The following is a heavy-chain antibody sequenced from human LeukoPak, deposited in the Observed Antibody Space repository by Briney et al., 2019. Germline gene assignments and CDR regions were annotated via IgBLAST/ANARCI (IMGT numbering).Heavy chain of an antibody. CDR2: INASGGST. V-gene: IGHV1-46*01. CDR1: GYTFTSYY. Sequence: ASVKVSYKASGYTFTSYYMLWVQQAPGQGLEGMGIINASGGSTSCTQKYRGRVTMTRDMSTSTVYMELSSLRSEDTAVYYCARGRGCSSTSCYILFDPWGQGTLVTVSS. CDR3: ARGRGCSSTSCYILFDP. D-gene: IGHD2-2*02. J-gene: IGHJ5*02.